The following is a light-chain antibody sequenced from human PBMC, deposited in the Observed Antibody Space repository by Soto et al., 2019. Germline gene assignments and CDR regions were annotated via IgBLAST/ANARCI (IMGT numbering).Light chain of an antibody. CDR1: QSVSSSY. CDR3: QQYGSSRLT. CDR2: GAS. Sequence: EMVLTQSPGTRSLSPGERATLSCRASQSVSSSYLAWYQQKPGQAPRLLIYGASSRATGIPERFSDSGSGTDYTLNISRLEPEDFAVYYCQQYGSSRLTFGPGTKVDIQ. J-gene: IGKJ3*01. V-gene: IGKV3-20*01.